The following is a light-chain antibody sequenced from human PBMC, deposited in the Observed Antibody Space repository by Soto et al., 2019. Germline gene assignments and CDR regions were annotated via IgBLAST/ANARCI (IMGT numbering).Light chain of an antibody. CDR2: GAS. CDR1: QSVSSSY. J-gene: IGKJ4*01. V-gene: IGKV3-20*01. Sequence: EIVLTQSLCTLSLPTGERATLSCRASQSVSSSYLAWYQQKPGQAPRLLIYGASSRATGIPDRFSGSGSGTDFTLTISRLEPEDFAVYYCQQYACSPMTFGGGTKVDIK. CDR3: QQYACSPMT.